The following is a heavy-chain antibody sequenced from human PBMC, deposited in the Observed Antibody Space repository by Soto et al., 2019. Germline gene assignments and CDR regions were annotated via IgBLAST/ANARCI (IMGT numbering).Heavy chain of an antibody. Sequence: QVQLQESGPGLVKPSQTLSLTCTVSGGSISSGGYYWSWIRQHPGKGLEWIGYIYYSGSTYYNPSLKSRVTISVDTSKNLSPRKRSSVRAGATAVYYWARGGADGAQEPLVTVSS. V-gene: IGHV4-31*03. D-gene: IGHD1-26*01. CDR3: ARGGAD. CDR2: IYYSGST. J-gene: IGHJ4*02. CDR1: GGSISSGGYY.